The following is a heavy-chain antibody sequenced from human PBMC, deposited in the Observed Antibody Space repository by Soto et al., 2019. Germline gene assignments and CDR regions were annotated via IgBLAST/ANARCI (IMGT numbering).Heavy chain of an antibody. D-gene: IGHD3-10*01. V-gene: IGHV5-51*01. CDR3: ARSLAGFWSHKWFAEPLYASDI. CDR1: GYSFTSYW. CDR2: IYPGDSDT. J-gene: IGHJ3*02. Sequence: GESLKISCKGSGYSFTSYWIGWVRQMPGKGLEWMGLIYPGDSDTRYSPSFQGQVTISADKSISTAYLQWSSLKASDPAMYYCARSLAGFWSHKWFAEPLYASDIWGQGTMV.